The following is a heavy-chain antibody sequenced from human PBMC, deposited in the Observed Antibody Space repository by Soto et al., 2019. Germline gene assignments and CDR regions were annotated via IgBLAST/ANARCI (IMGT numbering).Heavy chain of an antibody. D-gene: IGHD1-26*01. V-gene: IGHV3-7*01. CDR3: ARDRGWDTFDY. CDR2: INQDGSER. Sequence: GGSLTLSCAASGITFSSSWMSWVRQAPGTGLEWVANINQDGSERNYAASVRGRFTISRDNAGNSLYLQMNSLRAEDTAVYYCARDRGWDTFDYWGQGTLVTVSS. J-gene: IGHJ4*02. CDR1: GITFSSSW.